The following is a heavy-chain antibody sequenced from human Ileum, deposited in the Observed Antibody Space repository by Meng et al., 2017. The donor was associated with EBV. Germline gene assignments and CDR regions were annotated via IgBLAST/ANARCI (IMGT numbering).Heavy chain of an antibody. J-gene: IGHJ4*02. D-gene: IGHD6-19*01. CDR3: ATGVADFEY. CDR2: MNPNRGTP. V-gene: IGHV1-8*01. Sequence: QGALGECGAEGNRPGASVRFSGKASGYSFNSYDIHWVRQGTGQGLEWMGWMNPNRGTPGYAQKFQGRVTMTRNISKSTAYMDLSSLRSEDTAVYYCATGVADFEYWGQGTLVTVSS. CDR1: GYSFNSYD.